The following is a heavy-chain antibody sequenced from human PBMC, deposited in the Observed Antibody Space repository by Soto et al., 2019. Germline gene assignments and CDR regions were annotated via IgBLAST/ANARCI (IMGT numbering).Heavy chain of an antibody. Sequence: QVQLQESGPGLVKPSQTLSLTCTVSGGSISSGGYYWSWIRQHPGKGLEWIGYIYYSGSTYYNPSLSSRVTISVDTSKNQFSLKLSSVTAADTAVYYCARESRSYYGSGSPLDYWGQGTLVTVSS. CDR2: IYYSGST. V-gene: IGHV4-31*03. CDR1: GGSISSGGYY. D-gene: IGHD3-10*01. CDR3: ARESRSYYGSGSPLDY. J-gene: IGHJ4*02.